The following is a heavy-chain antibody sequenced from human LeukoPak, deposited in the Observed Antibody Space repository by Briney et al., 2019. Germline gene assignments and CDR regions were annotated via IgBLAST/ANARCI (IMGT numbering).Heavy chain of an antibody. J-gene: IGHJ3*02. Sequence: GGSLRLSCAASGFTFSDYYMIWIRQAPGKGLEWVSYISSGSTVIYYADSVKGRFTISRDNAKNSLYLQMNSLRAEDTAVYYCAKAGSSGWYLDAFDIWGQGTMVTVSS. CDR3: AKAGSSGWYLDAFDI. CDR2: ISSGSTVI. D-gene: IGHD6-19*01. CDR1: GFTFSDYY. V-gene: IGHV3-11*04.